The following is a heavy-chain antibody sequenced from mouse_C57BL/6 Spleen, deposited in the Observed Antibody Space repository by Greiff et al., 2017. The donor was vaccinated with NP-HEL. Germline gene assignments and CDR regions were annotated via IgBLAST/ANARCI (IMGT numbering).Heavy chain of an antibody. J-gene: IGHJ4*01. CDR2: INPSSGYT. CDR3: ASLDGYGAMDC. V-gene: IGHV1-4*01. D-gene: IGHD2-2*01. CDR1: GYTFTSYT. Sequence: QVQLQQSGAELARPGASVKMSCKASGYTFTSYTMHWVKQRPGQGLEWIGYINPSSGYTKYNQKFKDKATLTADKSSSTAYMQLSSLTSEDSAVYYCASLDGYGAMDCWGQGTSVTVSS.